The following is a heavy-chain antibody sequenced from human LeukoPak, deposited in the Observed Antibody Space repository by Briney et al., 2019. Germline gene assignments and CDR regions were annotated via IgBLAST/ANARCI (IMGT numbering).Heavy chain of an antibody. CDR3: ARERRIAARPGIEYYYYMDV. Sequence: PSQTLSLTCNVSGGAISGGDDFWSWVRQSPGRGLEWLGNIYYTGITYYNPSLKSRLFISVDTTNNQFSLKLNSVTATDTAVYYCARERRIAARPGIEYYYYMDVWGKGTTVTVSS. D-gene: IGHD6-6*01. J-gene: IGHJ6*03. CDR2: IYYTGIT. CDR1: GGAISGGDDF. V-gene: IGHV4-30-4*01.